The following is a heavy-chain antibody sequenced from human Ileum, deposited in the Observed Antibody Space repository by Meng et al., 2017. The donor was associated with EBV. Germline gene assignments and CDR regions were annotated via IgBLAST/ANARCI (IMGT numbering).Heavy chain of an antibody. Sequence: VQLVQSGAGVKQPGASVKVSCKASGFTFTDYVIQWVRQAPGQRPEWMGWIIVGTGRTEYSQNLQGRVTITWDTSASTAYMELSSLRSEDTAVYYCARDSVIAAGSYCDYWGQGALVTVSS. CDR3: ARDSVIAAGSYCDY. CDR1: GFTFTDYV. D-gene: IGHD6-13*01. V-gene: IGHV1-3*01. J-gene: IGHJ4*02. CDR2: IIVGTGRT.